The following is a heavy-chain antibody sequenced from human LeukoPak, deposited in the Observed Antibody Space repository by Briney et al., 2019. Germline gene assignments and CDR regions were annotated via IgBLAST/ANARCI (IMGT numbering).Heavy chain of an antibody. CDR2: IYNSETT. J-gene: IGHJ4*02. CDR3: AGGGYCSSSSCFAPLFDW. CDR1: GASISRYY. D-gene: IGHD2-2*01. Sequence: PSETLSLTCTVSGASISRYYWCWLRQSPGRGLEWIGYIYNSETTNYNPALKSRVATSLSTSRSQFSLRLRSVTAADTALYFCAGGGYCSSSSCFAPLFDWWGRGTLVTVSS. V-gene: IGHV4-59*01.